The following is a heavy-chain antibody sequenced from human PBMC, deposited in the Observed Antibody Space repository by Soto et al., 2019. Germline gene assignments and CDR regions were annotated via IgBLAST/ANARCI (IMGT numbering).Heavy chain of an antibody. CDR1: GYTFTSYG. V-gene: IGHV1-18*01. CDR2: ISAYNGNT. D-gene: IGHD3-10*01. Sequence: QVQLVQSGAEVKKPGASVKVSCKASGYTFTSYGISWVRQAPGQGLEWMGWISAYNGNTNYAQKLQGRVTMTTDTPTSTAYMDLRSLRSDDTAVYYCARDFAITMVRGVIIADWGQGTLVTVSS. J-gene: IGHJ4*02. CDR3: ARDFAITMVRGVIIAD.